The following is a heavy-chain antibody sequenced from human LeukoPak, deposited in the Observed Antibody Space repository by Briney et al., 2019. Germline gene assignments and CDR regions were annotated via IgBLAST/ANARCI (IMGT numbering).Heavy chain of an antibody. D-gene: IGHD4-11*01. CDR3: ARDDYTQYYFDY. V-gene: IGHV3-30*03. CDR2: ISYDGSNK. J-gene: IGHJ4*02. CDR1: GFTFSIYS. Sequence: GGSLRLSCAASGFTFSIYSMNWVRQAPGKGLEWVAVISYDGSNKYYADSVKGRFTISRDNSKNTLFLQMSSLRAEDTAVYSCARDDYTQYYFDYWGQGTLVTVSS.